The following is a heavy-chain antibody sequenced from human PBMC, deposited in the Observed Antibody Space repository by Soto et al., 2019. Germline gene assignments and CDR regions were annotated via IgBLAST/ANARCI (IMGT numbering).Heavy chain of an antibody. V-gene: IGHV4-39*01. J-gene: IGHJ4*02. D-gene: IGHD4-17*01. CDR1: GGSISISSYY. Sequence: SETLSLTCTVSGGSISISSYYWGWIRQPPGKGLEWIGSIYYSGSTYYNPSLKSRVTISVDTSKNQFSLKLSSVTAADTAVYYCARHLDNYADYYFDYWGQGTLVTVSS. CDR2: IYYSGST. CDR3: ARHLDNYADYYFDY.